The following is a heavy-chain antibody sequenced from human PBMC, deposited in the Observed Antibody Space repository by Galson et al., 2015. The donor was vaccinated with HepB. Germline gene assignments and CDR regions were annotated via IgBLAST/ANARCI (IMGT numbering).Heavy chain of an antibody. Sequence: CLRLSCAASGFTFSNYAMHWVRQAPGKGLEWVAVIWSDGSDKYYADSVKGRFTISRDNSKNTLYLQMNGLRAEDTSVYYCSRGCSTTTCYTGDYWGQGTLVTVSS. V-gene: IGHV3-33*01. CDR2: IWSDGSDK. CDR3: SRGCSTTTCYTGDY. J-gene: IGHJ4*02. D-gene: IGHD2-2*02. CDR1: GFTFSNYA.